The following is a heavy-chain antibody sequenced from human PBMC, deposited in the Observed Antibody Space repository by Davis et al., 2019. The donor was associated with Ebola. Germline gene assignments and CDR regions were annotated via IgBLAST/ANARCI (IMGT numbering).Heavy chain of an antibody. CDR1: GFTFSSYG. J-gene: IGHJ4*02. CDR2: IWFDGRNA. CDR3: AKDPGGHTSESDY. V-gene: IGHV3-30*02. D-gene: IGHD1-26*01. Sequence: GESLKISCAASGFTFSSYGMHWVRQAPGKGLEWVAFIWFDGRNAHYIDSVRGRFTISRDNSKNTLYLQMNSLRPEDTAMYYCAKDPGGHTSESDYWGQGTLVIVSS.